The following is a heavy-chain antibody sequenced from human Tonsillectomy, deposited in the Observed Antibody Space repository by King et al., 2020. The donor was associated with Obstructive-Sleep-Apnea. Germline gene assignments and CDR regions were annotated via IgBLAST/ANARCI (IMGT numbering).Heavy chain of an antibody. Sequence: QLQESGPGLVKTSETLSLTCTVSGGSISSYYVSWIRQPAGKGLEWICRIYPSESTYYNPSPNSRVPMSVDPSTHHFSLTLSSVTAAETAVYYCARDEAAPGHYFDYWGQGTLVTVSS. CDR2: IYPSEST. CDR1: GGSISSYY. CDR3: ARDEAAPGHYFDY. V-gene: IGHV4-4*07. J-gene: IGHJ4*02. D-gene: IGHD1-1*01.